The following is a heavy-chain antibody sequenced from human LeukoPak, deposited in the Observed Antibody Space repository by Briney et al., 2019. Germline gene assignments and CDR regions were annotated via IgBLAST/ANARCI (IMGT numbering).Heavy chain of an antibody. CDR2: INPNSGGT. D-gene: IGHD2-15*01. CDR1: GYTFTGYY. J-gene: IGHJ6*03. CDR3: AILRYCSGGSCYGGMDV. V-gene: IGHV1-2*02. Sequence: AASVKVSCKASGYTFTGYYMHWVRQAPGQGLEWMGWINPNSGGTNYAQKFQGRVTLTRDTSISTAYMELSRLRSDDTAVYYCAILRYCSGGSCYGGMDVWGKGTTVTVSS.